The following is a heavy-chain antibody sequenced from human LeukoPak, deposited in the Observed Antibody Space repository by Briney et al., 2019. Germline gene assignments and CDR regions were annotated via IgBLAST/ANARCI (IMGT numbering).Heavy chain of an antibody. V-gene: IGHV4-61*02. Sequence: PSQTLSLTCTVSGGSISSGSYYWSWIRQPAGKGLEWIGRIYTSGSTNYNPSLKSRVTISVDTSKNQFSLKLSSVTAADTAVYYCARDMGSGTYYYYYYMDVRGKGTTVTVSS. D-gene: IGHD3-10*01. CDR2: IYTSGST. CDR3: ARDMGSGTYYYYYYMDV. CDR1: GGSISSGSYY. J-gene: IGHJ6*03.